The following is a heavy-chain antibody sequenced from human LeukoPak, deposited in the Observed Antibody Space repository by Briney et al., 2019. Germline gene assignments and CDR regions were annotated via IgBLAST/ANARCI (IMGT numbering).Heavy chain of an antibody. J-gene: IGHJ6*03. CDR2: IYYIGRT. Sequence: SETLSLTCTVSGGSISSYYWNWIRQPPGKGLEWIGYIYYIGRTNYNPSLKSRVTMSVDTSKNQFSLKLSSVTAADTAVYYCARTTMVRGTYYMDVWGKGTTVTVSS. CDR1: GGSISSYY. CDR3: ARTTMVRGTYYMDV. V-gene: IGHV4-59*01. D-gene: IGHD3-10*01.